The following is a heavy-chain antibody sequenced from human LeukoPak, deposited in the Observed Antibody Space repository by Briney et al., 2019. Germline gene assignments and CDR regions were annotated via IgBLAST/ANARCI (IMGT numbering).Heavy chain of an antibody. CDR3: ARVNGYSNDDRAYRYFDL. D-gene: IGHD4-11*01. CDR2: ISYDGNNK. Sequence: PGGSLRLSCAASGFTFSFFTMYWVRQAPGKGLEWVAIISYDGNNKYYADSVKGRFTISRDNSNNTLYLQMNSLRADDTAVYYCARVNGYSNDDRAYRYFDLWGRGTLITVSS. V-gene: IGHV3-30-3*01. J-gene: IGHJ2*01. CDR1: GFTFSFFT.